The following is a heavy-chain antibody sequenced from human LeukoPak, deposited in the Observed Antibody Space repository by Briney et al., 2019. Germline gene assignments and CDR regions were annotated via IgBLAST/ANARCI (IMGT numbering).Heavy chain of an antibody. CDR1: GGSFSGYY. V-gene: IGHV4-34*01. CDR3: ARGRKGLYGSGMPFGY. CDR2: INHSGST. D-gene: IGHD3-10*01. J-gene: IGHJ4*02. Sequence: SETLSLTCAVYGGSFSGYYWSWIRQPPGKGLGWIGEINHSGSTNYNPSLKSRVTISVDTSKNQFSLKLSSVTAADTAVYYCARGRKGLYGSGMPFGYWGQGTLVTVS.